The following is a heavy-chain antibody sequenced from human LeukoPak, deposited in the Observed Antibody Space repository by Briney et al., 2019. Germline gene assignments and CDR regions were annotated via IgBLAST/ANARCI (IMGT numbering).Heavy chain of an antibody. Sequence: GGSLRLSCAASGFTFSSYGMHWVRQAPGKGLEWVAVISYDGSNKYYADSVKGRFTISRDNSKNTLYLQMNSLRAEDTAVYYCAKEPEYYDFWSGYYNPKYGFDYWGQGTLVTVSS. J-gene: IGHJ4*02. V-gene: IGHV3-30*18. D-gene: IGHD3-3*01. CDR2: ISYDGSNK. CDR1: GFTFSSYG. CDR3: AKEPEYYDFWSGYYNPKYGFDY.